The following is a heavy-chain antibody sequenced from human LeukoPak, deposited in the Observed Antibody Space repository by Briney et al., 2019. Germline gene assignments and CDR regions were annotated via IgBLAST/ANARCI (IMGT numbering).Heavy chain of an antibody. Sequence: SETLSLTCTVSGGSISSYYWSWIRQPPGKGLEWIGYIYYSGSTNYNPSLKSRVTISVGTSKNQFSLKLSSVTAADTAVYYCARGPNYTYYYDSSGYYSLGYWGQGTLVTVSS. J-gene: IGHJ4*02. CDR3: ARGPNYTYYYDSSGYYSLGY. CDR1: GGSISSYY. D-gene: IGHD3-22*01. CDR2: IYYSGST. V-gene: IGHV4-59*01.